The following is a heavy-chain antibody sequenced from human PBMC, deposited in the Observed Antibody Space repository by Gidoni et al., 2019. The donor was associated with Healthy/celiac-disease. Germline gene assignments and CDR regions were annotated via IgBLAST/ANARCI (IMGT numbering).Heavy chain of an antibody. D-gene: IGHD1-26*01. CDR2: IYYSGST. V-gene: IGHV4-59*01. J-gene: IGHJ5*02. Sequence: QVQLQESGPGLVKPSETLSLTCTVSGGSISSYYWSWIRQPPGKGLEWIGYIYYSGSTNYNPSLKSRVTISVDTSKNQFSLKLSSVTAADTAVYYCARGSESYSPVGWFDPWGQGTLVTVSS. CDR1: GGSISSYY. CDR3: ARGSESYSPVGWFDP.